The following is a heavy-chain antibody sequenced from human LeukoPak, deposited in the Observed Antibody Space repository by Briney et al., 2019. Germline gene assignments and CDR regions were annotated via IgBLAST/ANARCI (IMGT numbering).Heavy chain of an antibody. D-gene: IGHD1-1*01. CDR1: GYTFTSYA. J-gene: IGHJ4*02. V-gene: IGHV1-3*01. CDR3: ARDPEGELEPYFDY. CDR2: INAGNGNT. Sequence: ASVKDSCKASGYTFTSYAMHWVRQAPGQRLEWMGWINAGNGNTKYSQKFQGRVTITRDTSASTAYMELSSLRSEDTAVYYCARDPEGELEPYFDYWGQGTLVTVSS.